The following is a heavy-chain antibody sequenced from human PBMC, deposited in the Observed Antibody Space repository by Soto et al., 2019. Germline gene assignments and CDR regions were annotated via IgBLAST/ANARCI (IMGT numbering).Heavy chain of an antibody. CDR3: ARDGGPLYCSGGSCYAGEYFQH. V-gene: IGHV3-30*01. Sequence: GGSLRLSCAASGFTFSDYALHWVRQAPAKGLEWVAVISYDGSNKYYADSVKGRFTISRDNSENTLYLQMNTLRADDTAVYYCARDGGPLYCSGGSCYAGEYFQHWGLGTLVTVSS. CDR1: GFTFSDYA. D-gene: IGHD2-15*01. CDR2: ISYDGSNK. J-gene: IGHJ1*01.